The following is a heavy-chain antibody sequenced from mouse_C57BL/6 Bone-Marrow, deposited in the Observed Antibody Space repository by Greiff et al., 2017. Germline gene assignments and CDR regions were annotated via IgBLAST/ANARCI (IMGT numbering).Heavy chain of an antibody. CDR1: GYTFTSYW. CDR2: LHPSDSDT. CDR3: AISPLRYYAMDY. Sequence: QVQLKQPGAELVKPGASVKVSCKASGYTFTSYWMHWVKQRPGQGLEWIGRLHPSDSDTNYNQKFKGKATLTVDQASSTAYMQLSSLTSEDSAVYYCAISPLRYYAMDYWGQGTSVTGSS. V-gene: IGHV1-74*01. J-gene: IGHJ4*01.